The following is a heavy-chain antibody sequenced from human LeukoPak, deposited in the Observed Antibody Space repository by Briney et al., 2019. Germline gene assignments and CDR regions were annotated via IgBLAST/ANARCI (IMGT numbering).Heavy chain of an antibody. D-gene: IGHD3-10*01. J-gene: IGHJ4*02. V-gene: IGHV4-59*08. CDR3: ARGRMVRGVIIKYYFDY. CDR2: IYYSGST. CDR1: GGSISSYY. Sequence: SETLSLTCTVSGGSISSYYWSWIRQPPGKGLEWIGYIYYSGSTNYNPSLKSRVTISVDTSKNQFSLKLSSVTAADTAVYYCARGRMVRGVIIKYYFDYWGQGTLVTVSS.